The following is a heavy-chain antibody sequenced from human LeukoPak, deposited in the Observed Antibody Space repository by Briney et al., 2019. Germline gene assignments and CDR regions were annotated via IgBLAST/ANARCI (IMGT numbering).Heavy chain of an antibody. CDR3: ARERGSGWYDMTFDY. J-gene: IGHJ4*02. CDR1: GGSFSSYY. Sequence: PSETLSLTCTVSGGSFSSYYWSWIRQPAGQGLEWIGRIYTSGNTNYNPSLKSRVTMSVDTSKSQFSLKLNSVTAADTAVYYCARERGSGWYDMTFDYWGQGTLVTVSS. CDR2: IYTSGNT. D-gene: IGHD6-19*01. V-gene: IGHV4-4*07.